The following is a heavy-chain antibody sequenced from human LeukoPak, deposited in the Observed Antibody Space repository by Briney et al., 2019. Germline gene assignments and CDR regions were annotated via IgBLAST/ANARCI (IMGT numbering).Heavy chain of an antibody. Sequence: SQTLSLTCAISGDSVSGSPAVWNWIRQSPSRGLEWLGRAYYRSKWFIDYALSVKGRITITPGPSKNQFSLQLNSVTAEDTAVYYCARGAVRGGTNFDYWGQGTLVTVSS. CDR2: AYYRSKWFI. V-gene: IGHV6-1*01. CDR1: GDSVSGSPAV. J-gene: IGHJ4*02. CDR3: ARGAVRGGTNFDY. D-gene: IGHD3-10*01.